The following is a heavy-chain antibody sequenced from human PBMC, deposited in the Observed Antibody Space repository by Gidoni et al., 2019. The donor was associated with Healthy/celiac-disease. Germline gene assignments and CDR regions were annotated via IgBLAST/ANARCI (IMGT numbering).Heavy chain of an antibody. CDR2: TRSKTYGGTT. Sequence: EVQLVESGGGLVQPGRSLRLSCTASGFTFDDYAMSWFRQAPGKGLEWGSFTRSKTYGGTTEYAASVKGRFTISRDDSKSIAYLQMNSLKTEDTAVYYCTRSSSWYGYFDCWGQGTLVTVSS. V-gene: IGHV3-49*03. D-gene: IGHD6-13*01. CDR1: GFTFDDYA. J-gene: IGHJ4*02. CDR3: TRSSSWYGYFDC.